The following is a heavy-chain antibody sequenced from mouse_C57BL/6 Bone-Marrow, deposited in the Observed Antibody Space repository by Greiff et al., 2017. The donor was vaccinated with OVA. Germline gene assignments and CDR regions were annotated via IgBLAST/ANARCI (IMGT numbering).Heavy chain of an antibody. CDR3: ARKTLLKDY. V-gene: IGHV1-26*01. CDR1: GYTFTDYY. J-gene: IGHJ4*01. D-gene: IGHD1-3*01. Sequence: VQLQQSGPELVKPGASVKISCKASGYTFTDYYMNWVKQSHGKSLEWIGDINPNNGGTSYNQKFKGKATLTVDKSSSTAYMELRSLTSEESAVXYCARKTLLKDYWGQGTSVTVSS. CDR2: INPNNGGT.